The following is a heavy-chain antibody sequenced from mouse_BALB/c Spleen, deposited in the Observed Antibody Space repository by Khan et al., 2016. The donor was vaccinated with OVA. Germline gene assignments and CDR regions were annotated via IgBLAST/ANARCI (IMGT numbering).Heavy chain of an antibody. CDR3: VRLHGEY. V-gene: IGHV9-3-1*01. D-gene: IGHD3-2*02. CDR2: MNTYTGEP. CDR1: GYTFKDYV. Sequence: QIQLVQSGPELKKPGETVKISCKASGYTFKDYVMNWVKQSPGEGLKWMGWMNTYTGEPTYAADFEGRFAFSLETSANTAYLQISSLKDEDTATYISVRLHGEYWGQGTTLTVSS. J-gene: IGHJ2*01.